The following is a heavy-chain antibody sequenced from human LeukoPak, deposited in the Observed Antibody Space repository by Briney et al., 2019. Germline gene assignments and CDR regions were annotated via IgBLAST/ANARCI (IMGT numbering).Heavy chain of an antibody. CDR3: ARDGRLAGTDY. V-gene: IGHV3-21*01. Sequence: GGSLRLSCAASGFTFSSYSMNWVRQAPGKGLEWVSSISSSSSYIYYADSVKGRFTISRDNAKDSLYLQMNSLRAEDTAVYYCARDGRLAGTDYWGQGTLVTVSS. J-gene: IGHJ4*02. D-gene: IGHD6-13*01. CDR1: GFTFSSYS. CDR2: ISSSSSYI.